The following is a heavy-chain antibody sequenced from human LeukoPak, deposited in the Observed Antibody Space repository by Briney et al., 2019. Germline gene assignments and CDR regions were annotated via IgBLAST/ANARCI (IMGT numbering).Heavy chain of an antibody. J-gene: IGHJ4*02. Sequence: GGSLRLSCAASGFTFSSYAMSWVRQAPGKGLEWVSAISGSGGSTYYADSVKGRFTISRDNSKNALYLQMNSLRAEDTAVYYCAKSTRKSAVLRFLEWLLSHFDYWGQGTLVTVSP. V-gene: IGHV3-23*01. CDR1: GFTFSSYA. D-gene: IGHD3-3*01. CDR2: ISGSGGST. CDR3: AKSTRKSAVLRFLEWLLSHFDY.